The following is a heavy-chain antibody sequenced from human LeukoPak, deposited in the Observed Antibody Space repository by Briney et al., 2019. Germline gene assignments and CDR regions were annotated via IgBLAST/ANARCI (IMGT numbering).Heavy chain of an antibody. D-gene: IGHD3-16*02. V-gene: IGHV3-23*01. CDR3: AKELYDYAWGSYRYFGY. Sequence: GGSLRLSCAASGFTFSSYAVSWVRQAPGKGLEWVSAISGSGGSTYYADSVKGRFTISRDNSKNTLYLQMNSLRAEDTAVYYCAKELYDYAWGSYRYFGYWGQGTLVTVSS. J-gene: IGHJ4*02. CDR2: ISGSGGST. CDR1: GFTFSSYA.